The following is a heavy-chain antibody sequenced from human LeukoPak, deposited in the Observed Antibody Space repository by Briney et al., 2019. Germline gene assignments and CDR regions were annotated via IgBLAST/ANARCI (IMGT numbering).Heavy chain of an antibody. J-gene: IGHJ3*02. CDR3: AKDKWSDVIPGDAFGM. V-gene: IGHV3-23*01. CDR2: VSGSGGST. D-gene: IGHD3-16*02. CDR1: GFVFSSYA. Sequence: GGSLRLSCAASGFVFSSYAMSWVRQAPGKGLEGVSVVSGSGGSTFYADSLKGRFTISRDNSKNTLYLQMNSLRAEDTAVYYCAKDKWSDVIPGDAFGMWGQGTMVTVSS.